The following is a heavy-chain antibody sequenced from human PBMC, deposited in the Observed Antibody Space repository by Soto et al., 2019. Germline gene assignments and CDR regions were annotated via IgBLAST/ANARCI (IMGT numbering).Heavy chain of an antibody. CDR1: GFTVSSNY. V-gene: IGHV3-66*01. CDR3: AGVGSGITMVRGVIVT. D-gene: IGHD3-10*01. J-gene: IGHJ5*02. CDR2: IYSGGST. Sequence: GGSLRLSCAASGFTVSSNYMSWVRQAPGKGLEWVSVIYSGGSTYYADSVKGRFTISRDNSKNTLYLQMNSLRAEDTAVYYCAGVGSGITMVRGVIVTWGQGTLVTVSS.